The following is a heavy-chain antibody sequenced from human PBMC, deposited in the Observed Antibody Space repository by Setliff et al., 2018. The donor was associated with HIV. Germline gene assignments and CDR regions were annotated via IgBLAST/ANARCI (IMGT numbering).Heavy chain of an antibody. V-gene: IGHV1-24*01. D-gene: IGHD6-13*01. CDR2: SDPEDGET. CDR1: GCTLTELS. Sequence: ASVKVSCKVSGCTLTELSMHWVRQAPGKGLEWMGGSDPEDGETIYAQKFQGRITMTEDTSTDTAYMELSSLRSEDTAVYYCATRIIAAAGYYWGQGTLVTVSS. J-gene: IGHJ4*02. CDR3: ATRIIAAAGYY.